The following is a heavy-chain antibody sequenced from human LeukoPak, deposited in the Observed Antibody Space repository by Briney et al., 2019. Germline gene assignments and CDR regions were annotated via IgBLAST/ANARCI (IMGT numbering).Heavy chain of an antibody. CDR3: ARYKQTTVTMTGGFDP. J-gene: IGHJ5*02. Sequence: SETLSLTCTVSDGSMSNYCWSWIRQPPGKGLEWIGYIFFSGSTYSNPSFKNRVTISVDTSKNQFSLRLTSVSTADTAVYYCARYKQTTVTMTGGFDPWGQGTLVIVSS. CDR2: IFFSGST. D-gene: IGHD4-17*01. CDR1: DGSMSNYC. V-gene: IGHV4-59*01.